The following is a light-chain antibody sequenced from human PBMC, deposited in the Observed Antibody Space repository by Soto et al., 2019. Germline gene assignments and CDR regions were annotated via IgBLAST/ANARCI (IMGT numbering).Light chain of an antibody. CDR2: GAS. Sequence: IQVTQSPYSLSASGGDRDTITCRASQGLSTYLAWYQQKPGKAPKLLIYGASTWQSGVPSRFSGSGSGTEFTLTISSLQPDDFATYYCQQSYSTPQTFGQGTKVDIK. J-gene: IGKJ1*01. CDR1: QGLSTY. CDR3: QQSYSTPQT. V-gene: IGKV1-9*01.